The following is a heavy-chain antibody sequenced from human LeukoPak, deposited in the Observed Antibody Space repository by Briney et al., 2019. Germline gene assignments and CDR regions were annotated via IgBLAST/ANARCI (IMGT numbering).Heavy chain of an antibody. J-gene: IGHJ4*02. D-gene: IGHD3-9*01. CDR1: GFTFSNVW. V-gene: IGHV3-15*01. Sequence: GGSLRLSCAASGFTFSNVWMSWVRQAPGKGLEWVGRIKSEVDGVTSDYASPVKGRFTMSRDDSKNMLYLQMSSLRTEDTAVYYCTTDSYYDILTGNLFDYWGQGTLVTVSS. CDR2: IKSEVDGVTS. CDR3: TTDSYYDILTGNLFDY.